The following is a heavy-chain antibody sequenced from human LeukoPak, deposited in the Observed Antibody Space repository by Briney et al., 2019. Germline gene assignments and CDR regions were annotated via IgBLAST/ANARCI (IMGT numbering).Heavy chain of an antibody. CDR2: IRSKSEHGTK. CDR1: GFTFSNAW. Sequence: GGSLRLSCAASGFTFSNAWMNWVRQAPRKGLEWVGRIRSKSEHGTKDNAAPVKGRVTISKDDSKNTLYLQMNSLKTEDTAVYYCTTRELRYYGSGTYPVAFDIWGQGTMVTVSS. D-gene: IGHD3-10*01. CDR3: TTRELRYYGSGTYPVAFDI. J-gene: IGHJ3*02. V-gene: IGHV3-15*01.